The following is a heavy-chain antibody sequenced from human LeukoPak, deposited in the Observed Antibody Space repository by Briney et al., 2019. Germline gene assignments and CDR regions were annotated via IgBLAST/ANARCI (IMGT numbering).Heavy chain of an antibody. Sequence: GGSLRLSCAASGFAFSSYSMNWVRQAPGKGLEWVSYISSSGSTIHYADSVKGRFTISRDNAKNSLYLQMNSLRAEDTAVYYCAELGITMIGGVWGKGTTVTISS. CDR2: ISSSGSTI. CDR3: AELGITMIGGV. J-gene: IGHJ6*04. V-gene: IGHV3-48*04. CDR1: GFAFSSYS. D-gene: IGHD3-10*02.